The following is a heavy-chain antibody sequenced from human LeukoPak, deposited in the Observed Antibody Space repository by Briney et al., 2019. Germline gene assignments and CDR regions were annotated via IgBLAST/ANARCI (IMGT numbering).Heavy chain of an antibody. CDR2: MNPNSGNT. D-gene: IGHD4-11*01. V-gene: IGHV1-8*02. Sequence: GASVKVSCKASGYTFTSYGISWVRQAPGQGLEWMGWMNPNSGNTGYAQKFQGRVTMTRNTSISTAYMELSSLRSEDTAVYYCRIQAYSNYVGYYYGMDVWGQGTTVTVSS. J-gene: IGHJ6*02. CDR1: GYTFTSYG. CDR3: RIQAYSNYVGYYYGMDV.